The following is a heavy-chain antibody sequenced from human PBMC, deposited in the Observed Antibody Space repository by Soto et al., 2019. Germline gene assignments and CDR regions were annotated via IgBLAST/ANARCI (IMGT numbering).Heavy chain of an antibody. CDR1: GGTFSSYA. Sequence: SVKVSCKASGGTFSSYAISWVRQAPGQGLEWMGGIIPIFGTANYAQKFQGRVTITADESTSTAYMELSSLRSEDTAVYYCASHPHYYDSRGYYPHWGQGTLVTVSS. J-gene: IGHJ4*02. CDR3: ASHPHYYDSRGYYPH. D-gene: IGHD3-22*01. V-gene: IGHV1-69*13. CDR2: IIPIFGTA.